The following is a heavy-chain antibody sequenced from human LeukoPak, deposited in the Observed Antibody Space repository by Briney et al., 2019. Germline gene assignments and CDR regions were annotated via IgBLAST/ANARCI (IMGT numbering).Heavy chain of an antibody. J-gene: IGHJ4*02. CDR2: ISGSGGST. V-gene: IGHV3-23*01. D-gene: IGHD6-13*01. Sequence: PGGSLRLSCAASGFTFSSYAMSWVRQAPGKRLEWVSAISGSGGSTYYADSVKGRFTISRDNSKNTLYLQMNSLRAEDTAVYYCAKCPSHSSSCYFDYWGQGTLVTVSS. CDR1: GFTFSSYA. CDR3: AKCPSHSSSCYFDY.